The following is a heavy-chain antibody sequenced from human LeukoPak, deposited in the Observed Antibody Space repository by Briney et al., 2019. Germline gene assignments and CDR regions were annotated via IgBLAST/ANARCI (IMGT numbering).Heavy chain of an antibody. Sequence: GGSLRLSCAASGFTFNSYGMHWVRQAPGKGPEWVAFIRYDGSDGSNTYYAESVKGRFTSSRDNSKNTLYLHMNSLRVEDTAIYYCAKDGPIAAAASFDYWGQGTLVTVSS. CDR3: AKDGPIAAAASFDY. D-gene: IGHD6-13*01. V-gene: IGHV3-30*02. J-gene: IGHJ4*02. CDR2: IRYDGSDGSNT. CDR1: GFTFNSYG.